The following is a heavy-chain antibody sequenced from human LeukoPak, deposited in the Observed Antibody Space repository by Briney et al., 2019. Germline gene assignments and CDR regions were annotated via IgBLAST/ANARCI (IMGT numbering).Heavy chain of an antibody. J-gene: IGHJ4*02. V-gene: IGHV1-2*02. CDR3: ARDSIAAPHCYDY. CDR1: GYTFIDYY. Sequence: ASVKASCKTSGYTFIDYYIHWVRQAPGQGLEWMGWINPKSGGTEYTQKFQGRVTMTSDSSISTVYVELNRLTSDDTAVYFCARDSIAAPHCYDYWGQGTLVTVSS. CDR2: INPKSGGT. D-gene: IGHD6-13*01.